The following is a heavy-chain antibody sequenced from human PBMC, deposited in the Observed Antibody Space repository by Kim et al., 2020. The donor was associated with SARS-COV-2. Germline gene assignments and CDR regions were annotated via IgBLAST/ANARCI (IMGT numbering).Heavy chain of an antibody. V-gene: IGHV3-23*01. Sequence: GGSLRLSCAASGFTFSSYAMSWVRQAPGKGLEWVSAISGSGGSTYYADSVKGRFTISRDNSKNTLYLQMNSLRAEDTAVYYCAKDGHPTDETNPGIAAAGHFDYWGQGTLVTVSS. CDR2: ISGSGGST. CDR1: GFTFSSYA. CDR3: AKDGHPTDETNPGIAAAGHFDY. D-gene: IGHD6-13*01. J-gene: IGHJ4*02.